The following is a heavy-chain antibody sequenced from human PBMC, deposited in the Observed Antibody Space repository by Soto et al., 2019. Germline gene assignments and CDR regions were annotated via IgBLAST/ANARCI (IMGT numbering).Heavy chain of an antibody. Sequence: GGSLRLSCAASGFTFSSYGMHWVRQAPGKGLEWVAVIWYDGSNKYYADSVKGRFTISRDNSKNTLYLQMNSLRAEDTAVYYCARDGLGGIGYYYYGMDVWGQGTTVTVSS. CDR2: IWYDGSNK. J-gene: IGHJ6*02. CDR3: ARDGLGGIGYYYYGMDV. CDR1: GFTFSSYG. D-gene: IGHD1-1*01. V-gene: IGHV3-33*01.